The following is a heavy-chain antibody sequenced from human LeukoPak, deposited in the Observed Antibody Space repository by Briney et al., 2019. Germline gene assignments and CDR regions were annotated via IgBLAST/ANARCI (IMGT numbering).Heavy chain of an antibody. CDR1: GFTFSSYA. D-gene: IGHD6-13*01. J-gene: IGHJ5*02. V-gene: IGHV3-64*01. CDR2: ISSNGGST. Sequence: GGSLRLSCAASGFTFSSYAMHWVRQAPGKGLEYVSAISSNGGSTYYANSVKGRFTISRDNSKNTLYLQMNTLRAEDTAVYYCARAAAGKFNWFDPWGQGTLVTVSS. CDR3: ARAAAGKFNWFDP.